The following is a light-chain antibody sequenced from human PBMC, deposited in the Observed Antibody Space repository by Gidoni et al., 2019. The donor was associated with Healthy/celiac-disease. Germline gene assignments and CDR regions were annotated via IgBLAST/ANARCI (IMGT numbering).Light chain of an antibody. J-gene: IGLJ2*01. CDR3: SSYTSSSTLV. V-gene: IGLV2-14*01. Sequence: SALTPPASVSASPVHSITISCTGTSSDAGGYNYVDWYQQPPVKAPKLMIYGVSNRPSGVSNRFSGSKSGNTASLTISGLQAEDEADYYCSSYTSSSTLVFGGGTKLTVL. CDR1: SSDAGGYNY. CDR2: GVS.